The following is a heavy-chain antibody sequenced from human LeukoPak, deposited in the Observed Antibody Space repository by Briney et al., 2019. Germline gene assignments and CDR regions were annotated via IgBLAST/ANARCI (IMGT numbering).Heavy chain of an antibody. D-gene: IGHD1-26*01. CDR2: INPGSGGT. CDR3: AREQGGSGTYGVDY. Sequence: ASVTVSCKASGYTFTGYYIHWVRQAPGQGLEWMGRINPGSGGTNYAQKFQGRVAMTRDTSISTAYMELSRLRSDDTAVYYCAREQGGSGTYGVDYWGQGTLVTVSS. J-gene: IGHJ4*02. V-gene: IGHV1-2*06. CDR1: GYTFTGYY.